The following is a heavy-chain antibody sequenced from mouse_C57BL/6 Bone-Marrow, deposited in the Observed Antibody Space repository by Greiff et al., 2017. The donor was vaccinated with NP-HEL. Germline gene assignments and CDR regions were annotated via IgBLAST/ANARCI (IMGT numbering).Heavy chain of an antibody. V-gene: IGHV3-8*01. CDR1: GYPITSDY. CDR2: ISYSGST. Sequence: EVQLVESGPGLAKPSQTLSLTCSVTGYPITSDYWNWIRKFPGNKLEYMGYISYSGSTYYNPSLKSRISITRDTSKNQYYLQLNSVTTEDTATYYCARSPLWLRRNYYAMDYWGQGTSVTVSS. D-gene: IGHD2-2*01. CDR3: ARSPLWLRRNYYAMDY. J-gene: IGHJ4*01.